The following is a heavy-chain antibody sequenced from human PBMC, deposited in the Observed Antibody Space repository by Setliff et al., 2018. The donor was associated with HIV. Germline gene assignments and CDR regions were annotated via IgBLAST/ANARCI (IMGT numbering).Heavy chain of an antibody. J-gene: IGHJ5*02. V-gene: IGHV3-7*03. CDR3: ASMWKVGA. CDR1: GFPFTNYW. CDR2: IKTDGSEK. Sequence: GGSLRLSCAASGFPFTNYWMNWVRQAPGKGLEWVANIKTDGSEKYYVDSVKGRFTISRDNARTSLYLEMSSLRVEDTAVYFCASMWKVGAWGRGTLVTVSS. D-gene: IGHD1-26*01.